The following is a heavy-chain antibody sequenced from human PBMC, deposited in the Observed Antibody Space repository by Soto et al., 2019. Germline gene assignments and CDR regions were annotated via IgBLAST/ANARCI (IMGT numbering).Heavy chain of an antibody. Sequence: SETLSLTCTASGGSISSNNYYWGWIRQPPGKGLEWIGSIYHTGSAYCSPSLKSRVTISVDTSKNRFSLNLSSVTAADTAVYACARRGYDSVWGSYWFDPWGLGTLVTVSS. V-gene: IGHV4-39*02. CDR2: IYHTGSA. J-gene: IGHJ5*02. D-gene: IGHD3-16*01. CDR1: GGSISSNNYY. CDR3: ARRGYDSVWGSYWFDP.